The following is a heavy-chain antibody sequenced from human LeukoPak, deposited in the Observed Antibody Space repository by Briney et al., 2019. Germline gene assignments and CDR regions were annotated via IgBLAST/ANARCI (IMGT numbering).Heavy chain of an antibody. CDR2: ISYDGSNK. CDR3: ARGPHYYDSSGYSPDY. D-gene: IGHD3-22*01. V-gene: IGHV3-30*04. CDR1: GFTFSSYA. J-gene: IGHJ4*02. Sequence: PGGSLRLSCAASGFTFSSYAMHWVRQAPGKGLEWVGVISYDGSNKYYADSVKGRFTISRDNSNNTLYLQMNSLRAEDTAVYYCARGPHYYDSSGYSPDYWGQGTLVTVSS.